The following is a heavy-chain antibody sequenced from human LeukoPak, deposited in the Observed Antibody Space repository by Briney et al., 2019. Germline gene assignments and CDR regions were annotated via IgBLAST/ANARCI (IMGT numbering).Heavy chain of an antibody. CDR3: ARAPYYDFWSGYSGRRGMDV. CDR1: GGSISSYY. D-gene: IGHD3-3*01. CDR2: IYHSGST. Sequence: SETLSLTCTVSGGSISSYYCSWIRQPPGKGLEWIGYIYHSGSTNYNPSLKSRVTISVDTSKNQFSLKLSSVTAADTAVYYCARAPYYDFWSGYSGRRGMDVWGQGTTVTVSS. J-gene: IGHJ6*02. V-gene: IGHV4-59*01.